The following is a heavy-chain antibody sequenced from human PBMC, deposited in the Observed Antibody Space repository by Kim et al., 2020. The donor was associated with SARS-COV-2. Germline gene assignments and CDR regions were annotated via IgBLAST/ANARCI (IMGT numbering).Heavy chain of an antibody. V-gene: IGHV3-30-3*01. J-gene: IGHJ6*02. CDR3: ARTSSGSYYYGMDV. Sequence: GGSLRLSCAASGFTFSSYAMHWVRQAPGKGLEWVAVISYDGSNKYYADSVKGRFTISRDNSKNTLYLQMNSLRAEDTGVYYCARTSSGSYYYGMDVWGQG. CDR1: GFTFSSYA. D-gene: IGHD1-26*01. CDR2: ISYDGSNK.